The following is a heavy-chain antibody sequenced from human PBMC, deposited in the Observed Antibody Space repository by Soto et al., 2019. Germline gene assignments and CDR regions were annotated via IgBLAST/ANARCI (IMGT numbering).Heavy chain of an antibody. CDR2: ISSSGSTI. CDR3: AREGEPTRASFDY. Sequence: EVQLVESGGGLVQPGGSLRLSCAASGFTFSSYEMNWVRQAPGKGLEWVSYISSSGSTIYYADSVKGRFTISRDNAKNSLYLQMNSLRAEDTTVYYCAREGEPTRASFDYWGQGTLVTVSS. V-gene: IGHV3-48*03. D-gene: IGHD1-26*01. J-gene: IGHJ4*02. CDR1: GFTFSSYE.